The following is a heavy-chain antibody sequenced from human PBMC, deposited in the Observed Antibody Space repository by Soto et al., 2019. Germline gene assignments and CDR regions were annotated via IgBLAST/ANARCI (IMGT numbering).Heavy chain of an antibody. CDR2: ISGNAGSFRT. D-gene: IGHD3-16*01. CDR1: GFTFSHYA. J-gene: IGHJ4*02. V-gene: IGHV3-23*01. CDR3: AKKGEFMIAFGVNDQ. Sequence: EVQLLESGGGLVQPGGSLRLSCAASGFTFSHYAMNWVRQAPGKGLAWVSSISGNAGSFRTYYADSVRGRFTISRDNSKNTLYLQMNSLRAEDTALYYCAKKGEFMIAFGVNDQWGQGTLVVVSA.